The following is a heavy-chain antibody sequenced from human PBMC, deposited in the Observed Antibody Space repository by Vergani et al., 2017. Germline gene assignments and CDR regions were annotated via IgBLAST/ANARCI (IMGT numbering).Heavy chain of an antibody. CDR1: GFTFSSYA. J-gene: IGHJ6*03. CDR2: ISGSGGST. Sequence: EVQLLESGGGLVQPGGSLRLSCAASGFTFSSYAMSWVRQAPGKGLEWVSAISGSGGSTYYAYSVKGRFTISRDNSKNTLYLQMNSLRAEDTAVYYCAKEGSSIAARQVYYYMDVWGKGTTVTVSS. CDR3: AKEGSSIAARQVYYYMDV. V-gene: IGHV3-23*01. D-gene: IGHD6-6*01.